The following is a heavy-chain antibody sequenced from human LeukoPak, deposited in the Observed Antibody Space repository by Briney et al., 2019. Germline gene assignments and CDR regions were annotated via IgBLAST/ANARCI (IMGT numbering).Heavy chain of an antibody. Sequence: SETLSRTCTVSGGSISSHYWSWIRQPPGKGLEWIGYIYYSGSTNYNPSLKSRVTISVDTSKNQFSLKLSSVTAADTAVYYCARGLGYCSSTSCHQLTFDYWGQGTLVTVSS. V-gene: IGHV4-59*11. CDR1: GGSISSHY. J-gene: IGHJ4*02. CDR3: ARGLGYCSSTSCHQLTFDY. D-gene: IGHD2-2*01. CDR2: IYYSGST.